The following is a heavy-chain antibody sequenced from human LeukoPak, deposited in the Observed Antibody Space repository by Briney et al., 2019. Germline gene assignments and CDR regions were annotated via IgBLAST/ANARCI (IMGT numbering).Heavy chain of an antibody. CDR2: ISGSGGST. D-gene: IGHD3-10*01. CDR1: GFTFSSYA. J-gene: IGHJ4*02. V-gene: IGHV3-23*01. CDR3: AKDTPLAVRGVASHDY. Sequence: GGSLRLSCAASGFTFSSYAMSWVRQAPGKGLEWVSAISGSGGSTYYADSVKGRFTISRDNSKNTLYLQMNSLRAEDTAVYYCAKDTPLAVRGVASHDYWGQGTLVTVSS.